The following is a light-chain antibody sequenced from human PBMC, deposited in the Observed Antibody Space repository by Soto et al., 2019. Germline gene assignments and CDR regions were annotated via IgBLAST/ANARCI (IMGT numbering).Light chain of an antibody. CDR2: KAS. Sequence: DIQMTQSPSTLSASVGDRVAITCRASQSFNNWLAWYQQKPGKAPKLLIYKASTLESGVPSRFSGSGSGTEYTLTISSLQPDDFATYYCQQYTSYPLTFGGGTKVEIK. CDR3: QQYTSYPLT. V-gene: IGKV1-5*03. J-gene: IGKJ4*01. CDR1: QSFNNW.